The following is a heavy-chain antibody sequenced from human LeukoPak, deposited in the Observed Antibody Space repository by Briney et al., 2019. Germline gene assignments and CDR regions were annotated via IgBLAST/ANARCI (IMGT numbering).Heavy chain of an antibody. CDR1: GYTFTSYY. V-gene: IGHV1-46*01. CDR2: INPSGGST. Sequence: ASVKVSSKASGYTFTSYYMHWVRQAPGQGLEWMGIINPSGGSTSYAQKFQGRVTMTRDMSTSTVYMELSSLRSEDTAVYYCARGYRSGGICYRVVFFDYWGQGTLATVSS. J-gene: IGHJ4*02. CDR3: ARGYRSGGICYRVVFFDY. D-gene: IGHD2-15*01.